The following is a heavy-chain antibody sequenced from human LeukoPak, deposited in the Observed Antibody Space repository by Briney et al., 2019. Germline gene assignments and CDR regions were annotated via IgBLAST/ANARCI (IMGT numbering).Heavy chain of an antibody. V-gene: IGHV3-48*01. J-gene: IGHJ4*02. CDR3: ARGLGSSFDY. D-gene: IGHD1-26*01. Sequence: GGSLRLSCAASGFTFSIYALSWVRQAPGKGLEWVSYISSSSSTIYYADSVKGRFTIPRDNSKNTLYLQMDSLRAEDTAVYYCARGLGSSFDYWGQGTLVTVSS. CDR1: GFTFSIYA. CDR2: ISSSSSTI.